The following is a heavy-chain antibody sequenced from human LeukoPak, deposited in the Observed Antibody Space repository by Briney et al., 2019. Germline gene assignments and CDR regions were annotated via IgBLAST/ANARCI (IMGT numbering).Heavy chain of an antibody. CDR1: GFRFSNSW. CDR3: ARVRSSGSDY. Sequence: PGGSLRLSCAASGFRFSNSWMYWVRQGPGKGPVWVSRMKTDGTRIEYADSVKGRFTISRDNAKNTLFLQMSSLRAEDTAVYYCARVRSSGSDYWGQGTLVTVSS. CDR2: MKTDGTRI. J-gene: IGHJ4*02. V-gene: IGHV3-74*01. D-gene: IGHD6-19*01.